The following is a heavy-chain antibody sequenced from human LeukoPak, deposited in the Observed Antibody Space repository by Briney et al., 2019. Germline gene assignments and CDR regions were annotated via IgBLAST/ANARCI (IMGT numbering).Heavy chain of an antibody. CDR2: VRSKAYGGTT. CDR3: TRGGGLLWFGELSTIDY. CDR1: GXTFGDYA. D-gene: IGHD3-10*01. V-gene: IGHV3-49*03. J-gene: IGHJ4*02. Sequence: GGSLRLSCTASGXTFGDYAMSWFRQAPGKGLEWVGFVRSKAYGGTTEYAASVKGRFTISRDDSKSIAYLQMNSLKTEDTAVYYCTRGGGLLWFGELSTIDYWGQGTLVTVSS.